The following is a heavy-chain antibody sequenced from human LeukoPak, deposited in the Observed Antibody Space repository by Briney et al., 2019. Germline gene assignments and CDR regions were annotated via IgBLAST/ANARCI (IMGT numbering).Heavy chain of an antibody. J-gene: IGHJ1*01. CDR2: TSSSSAYT. CDR1: GFTFSSFS. CDR3: ARELAADFQH. V-gene: IGHV3-21*01. Sequence: GGSLRLSCAASGFTFSSFSMIWVRQAPGKGLEWVSSTSSSSAYTFYAESGKGRFTISRDNAKNSLFLQMNSLRAEDTAVYYCARELAADFQHWGQGTLVTVSS.